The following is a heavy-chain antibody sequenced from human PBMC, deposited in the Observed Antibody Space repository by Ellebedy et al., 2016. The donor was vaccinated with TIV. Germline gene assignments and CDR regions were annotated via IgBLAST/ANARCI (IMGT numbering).Heavy chain of an antibody. V-gene: IGHV4-61*01. CDR3: ARSYYDGSDYYWDYYGMDV. Sequence: SETLSLTXTVSGGSVSSGSYYWSWIRQPPGKGLEWIGYIYYSGSTNYNPSLKSRVTISVDTSKNQFSLKLSSVTAADSAMYYCARSYYDGSDYYWDYYGMDVWGQGTMVTVSS. CDR2: IYYSGST. CDR1: GGSVSSGSYY. D-gene: IGHD3-22*01. J-gene: IGHJ6*02.